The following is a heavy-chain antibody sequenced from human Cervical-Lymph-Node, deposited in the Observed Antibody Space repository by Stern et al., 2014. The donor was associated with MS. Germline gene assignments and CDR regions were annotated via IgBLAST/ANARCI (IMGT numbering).Heavy chain of an antibody. CDR3: AKDDWDLPTFLDS. V-gene: IGHV3-30*18. CDR1: GFTFNSYA. Sequence: MQLVESGGGVVHPGRSLRLSCAASGFTFNSYAMHWVRQAPGKGLEWMAVISYDGKTTFYADSVKGRFTISRDNSQNTLYLQMNSLRAEDTALYHCAKDDWDLPTFLDSWGQGTLVTVSS. J-gene: IGHJ4*02. D-gene: IGHD3-9*01. CDR2: ISYDGKTT.